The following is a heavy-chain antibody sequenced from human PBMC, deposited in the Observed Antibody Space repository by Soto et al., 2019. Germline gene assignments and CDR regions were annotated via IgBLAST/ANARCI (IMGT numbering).Heavy chain of an antibody. V-gene: IGHV1-3*01. CDR2: LNAANGDT. CDR3: ARGGFEAVSTTGGDY. CDR1: GYTFAKYS. Sequence: VQHVQSGAEVKKPGASVKVSCKASGYTFAKYSLHWMRQAPGQTLEWMGWLNAANGDTKYSQKFQGRVTITRDTFATTAYMELRSLRSEDTAVYYCARGGFEAVSTTGGDYWGQGTLVTVSS. D-gene: IGHD1-26*01. J-gene: IGHJ4*02.